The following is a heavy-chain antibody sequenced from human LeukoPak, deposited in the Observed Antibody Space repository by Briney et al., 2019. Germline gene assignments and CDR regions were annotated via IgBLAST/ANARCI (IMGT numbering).Heavy chain of an antibody. V-gene: IGHV4-61*05. CDR1: GASIRGSDYY. CDR3: ARGPIVVVAATFGAFDI. CDR2: IYYSGST. D-gene: IGHD2-15*01. J-gene: IGHJ3*02. Sequence: SETLSLTCTVSGASIRGSDYYWDWIRQPPGKGLEWIGYIYYSGSTNYNPSLKSRVTISVDTSKNQFSLKLSSVTAADTAVYYCARGPIVVVAATFGAFDIWGQGTMVTVSS.